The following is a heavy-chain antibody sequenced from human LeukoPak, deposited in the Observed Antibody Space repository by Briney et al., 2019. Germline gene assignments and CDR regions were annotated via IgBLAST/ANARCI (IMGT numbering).Heavy chain of an antibody. J-gene: IGHJ4*02. D-gene: IGHD3-10*01. CDR1: GYTFTGYY. CDR2: INPNSGGT. V-gene: IGHV1-2*02. CDR3: AIAPFFKFGEWYFYY. Sequence: VASVKVSCKASGYTFTGYYMHWVRQAPGQGLEWMGWINPNSGGTNYAQKFQGRVSITRDTSISTAYMELRRLRSDDTDVYYCAIAPFFKFGEWYFYYWGQGTLVTVSS.